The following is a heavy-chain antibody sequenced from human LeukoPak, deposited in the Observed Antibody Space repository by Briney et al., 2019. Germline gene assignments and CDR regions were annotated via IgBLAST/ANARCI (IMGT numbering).Heavy chain of an antibody. V-gene: IGHV3-74*01. CDR1: GFTFSSYW. D-gene: IGHD6-13*01. CDR3: ARSAPLAASSPGT. J-gene: IGHJ5*02. Sequence: PGGSLRISRAASGFTFSSYWMHWVRQAPGKGLVWVSHINGDGTITNYADSVKGRFTISRDNAKNTLYLQMNSLRAEDTGVYYCARSAPLAASSPGTWGQGTLVTVSS. CDR2: INGDGTIT.